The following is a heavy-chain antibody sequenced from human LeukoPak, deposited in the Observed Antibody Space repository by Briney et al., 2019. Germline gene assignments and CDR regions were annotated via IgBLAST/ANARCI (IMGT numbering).Heavy chain of an antibody. CDR1: GYTLTELS. CDR3: ATVAGWLQLVDAFDI. V-gene: IGHV1-24*01. Sequence: ASVKVSCKVSGYTLTELSMHWVRQAPGKGLEWMGGFDPEDGETIYAQKFQGRVTMTEDTSTDTAYMELSSLRSEDTAVYYCATVAGWLQLVDAFDIWGQGTMVTVSS. CDR2: FDPEDGET. D-gene: IGHD5-24*01. J-gene: IGHJ3*02.